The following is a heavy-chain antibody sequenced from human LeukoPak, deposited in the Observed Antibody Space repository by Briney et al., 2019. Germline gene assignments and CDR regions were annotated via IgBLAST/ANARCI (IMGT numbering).Heavy chain of an antibody. CDR3: VRFYSSGWTKHLDY. CDR1: GFTFSSYA. D-gene: IGHD6-19*01. J-gene: IGHJ4*02. V-gene: IGHV3-30-3*01. CDR2: ISYDGSNK. Sequence: GGSLRLSCAASGFTFSSYAMHWVRQAPGKGLEWVAVISYDGSNKYYADSVKGRFTISRDNSKNTLYLQMNSLRAEDTAVYYCVRFYSSGWTKHLDYWGQGTLVTVSS.